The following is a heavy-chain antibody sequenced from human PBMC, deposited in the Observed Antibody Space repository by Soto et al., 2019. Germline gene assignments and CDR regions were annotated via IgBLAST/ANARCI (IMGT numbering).Heavy chain of an antibody. V-gene: IGHV5-10-1*01. CDR1: GYIFTSYW. CDR3: ARLKTYYYGMDV. CDR2: IDPSDSYT. J-gene: IGHJ6*02. Sequence: GESLKISCKCSGYIFTSYWISWVRQMPGKGLEWMGRIDPSDSYTNYSPSFQGHVTISADKSISTAYLQWSSLKASDTAMYYCARLKTYYYGMDVWGQGTTVTVSS.